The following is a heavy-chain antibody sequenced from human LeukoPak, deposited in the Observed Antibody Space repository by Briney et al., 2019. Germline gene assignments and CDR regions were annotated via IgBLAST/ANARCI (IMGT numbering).Heavy chain of an antibody. D-gene: IGHD5-12*01. CDR3: ARDHKYSGYDAFDY. V-gene: IGHV3-23*01. J-gene: IGHJ4*02. CDR1: GFTFSSYA. CDR2: ISGNGGST. Sequence: GGSPRLSCAASGFTFSSYAMSWVRQAPGKGLEWVSAISGNGGSTYYADSVKGRFTISRDNAKNSLYLQMNSLRAEDTAVYYCARDHKYSGYDAFDYWGQGTLVTVSS.